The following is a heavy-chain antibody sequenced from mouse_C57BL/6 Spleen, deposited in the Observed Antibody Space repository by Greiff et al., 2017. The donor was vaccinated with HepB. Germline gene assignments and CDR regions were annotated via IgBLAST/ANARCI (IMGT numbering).Heavy chain of an antibody. D-gene: IGHD1-1*01. Sequence: EVQVVESGGGLVKPGGSLKLSCAASGFTFSSYTMSWVRQTPEKRLEWVATISGGGGNTYYPDSVKGRFTISRDNAKNTLYLQMSSLRSEDTALYYCARLGSSYGYFDVWGTGTTVTVSS. V-gene: IGHV5-9*01. CDR2: ISGGGGNT. CDR3: ARLGSSYGYFDV. J-gene: IGHJ1*03. CDR1: GFTFSSYT.